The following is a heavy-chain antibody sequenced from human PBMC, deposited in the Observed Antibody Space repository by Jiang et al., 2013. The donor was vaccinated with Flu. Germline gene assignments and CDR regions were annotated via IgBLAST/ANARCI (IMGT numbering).Heavy chain of an antibody. CDR2: INAGNGNT. Sequence: GAEVKKPGASVKVSCKASGYTFTSYAMHWVRQAPGQRLEWMGWINAGNGNTKYSQKFQGRVTITRDTSASTAYMELSSLRSEDTAVYYCARAVGGSYSNFDYWGQGTLVTVSS. V-gene: IGHV1-3*01. CDR1: GYTFTSYA. CDR3: ARAVGGSYSNFDY. J-gene: IGHJ4*02. D-gene: IGHD1-26*01.